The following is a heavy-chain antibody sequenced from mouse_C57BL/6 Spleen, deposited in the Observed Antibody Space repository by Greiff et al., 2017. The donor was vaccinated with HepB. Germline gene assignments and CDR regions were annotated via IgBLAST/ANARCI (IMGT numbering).Heavy chain of an antibody. Sequence: VQLQQSGAELVRPGASVKLSCTASGFNIKDDYMHWVKQRPEQGLEWIGWIDPDNGDTEYASKFQGKATITADTSSNTAYLQLSSLTSEDTAVYYFTIFSYGYDGAYWGQGTLVTVSA. J-gene: IGHJ3*01. CDR3: TIFSYGYDGAY. CDR2: IDPDNGDT. V-gene: IGHV14-4*01. CDR1: GFNIKDDY. D-gene: IGHD2-2*01.